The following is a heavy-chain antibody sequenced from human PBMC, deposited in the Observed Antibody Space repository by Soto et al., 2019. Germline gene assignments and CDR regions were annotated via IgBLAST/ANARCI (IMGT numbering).Heavy chain of an antibody. CDR2: ISYDGSNK. CDR3: AKAIFLSLGGLEMQYYYYGMDV. J-gene: IGHJ6*02. D-gene: IGHD3-10*01. Sequence: PGGSLRLSCAASGFTFSSYGMHWVRQAPGKGLEWVAVISYDGSNKYYADSVKGRFTISRDNSKNTLYLQMNSLRAEDTAVYYCAKAIFLSLGGLEMQYYYYGMDVWGQGTTVTVSS. CDR1: GFTFSSYG. V-gene: IGHV3-30*18.